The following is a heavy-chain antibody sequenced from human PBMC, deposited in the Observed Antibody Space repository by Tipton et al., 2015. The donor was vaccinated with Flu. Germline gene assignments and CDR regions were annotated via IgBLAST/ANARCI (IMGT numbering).Heavy chain of an antibody. V-gene: IGHV3-7*01. CDR3: ASDVGFRYFDL. D-gene: IGHD1-26*01. CDR1: GFTFSSYW. CDR2: IKQDGSEK. Sequence: SLRFSCAASGFTFSSYWMSWVRQAPGKGLEWVANIKQDGSEKYYVDSVKGRFTISRDNAKNSLYLQMNSLRAEDTAVYYCASDVGFRYFDLWGRGTLVTVSS. J-gene: IGHJ2*01.